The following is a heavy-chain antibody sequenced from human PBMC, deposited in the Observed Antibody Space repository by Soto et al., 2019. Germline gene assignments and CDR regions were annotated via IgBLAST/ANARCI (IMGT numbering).Heavy chain of an antibody. CDR3: ATSAAATDDFDY. D-gene: IGHD6-13*01. CDR1: GVSISSNNW. V-gene: IGHV4-4*02. Sequence: QVQLQESGPGLVEPSGTLSLTCAASGVSISSNNWWTWVRQPPGKGLEWIGEIYRSGNTHYNPSLKIRVTISVGESKNQFSLKLTSVTAADTAVYYCATSAAATDDFDYWGQGTLVTVSS. CDR2: IYRSGNT. J-gene: IGHJ4*02.